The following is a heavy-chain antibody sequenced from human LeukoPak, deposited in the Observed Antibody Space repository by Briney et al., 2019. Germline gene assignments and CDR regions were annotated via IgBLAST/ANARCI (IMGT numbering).Heavy chain of an antibody. CDR3: ARDRRGGYYYDSSGDFDY. Sequence: SVKVSCKASGGTFSSYAISWVRQAPGQGLEWMGGIIPIFGTANYAQKFQGRVTITTDESTSTAYMELSSLRSEDTAVYYCARDRRGGYYYDSSGDFDYWGQGTLVTVSS. J-gene: IGHJ4*02. D-gene: IGHD3-22*01. CDR1: GGTFSSYA. CDR2: IIPIFGTA. V-gene: IGHV1-69*05.